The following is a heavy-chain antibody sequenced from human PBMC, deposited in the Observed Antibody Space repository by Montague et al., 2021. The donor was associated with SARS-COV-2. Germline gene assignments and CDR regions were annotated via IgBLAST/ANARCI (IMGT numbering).Heavy chain of an antibody. CDR2: IYYSGST. J-gene: IGHJ6*03. CDR3: ARLRDYDRSGFHAYFYYYMDV. D-gene: IGHD3-22*01. Sequence: SETLSLTCTVSGGSISSSSYYWGWIRQPPGKGLEWIGSIYYSGSTYYNPSLKSRVTISVDTSRNEFSLKLSSVTAADTAVYYCARLRDYDRSGFHAYFYYYMDVWGKGTTVTVSS. CDR1: GGSISSSSYY. V-gene: IGHV4-39*01.